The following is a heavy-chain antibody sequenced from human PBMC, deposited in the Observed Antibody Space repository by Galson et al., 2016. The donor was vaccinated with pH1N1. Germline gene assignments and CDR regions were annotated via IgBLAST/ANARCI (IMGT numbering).Heavy chain of an antibody. CDR2: IVNSGTT. CDR1: GASINSGHSN. V-gene: IGHV4-31*03. J-gene: IGHJ3*02. CDR3: ARRFFEYLEGLPSDAFDI. Sequence: TLSLTCTISGASINSGHSNWTWIRQRPGKGLEWIGCIVNSGTTYYNPSLKSRLAISLDTSKNHFSLKLNSVTAADTAVYYCARRFFEYLEGLPSDAFDIWGQGTMVTVSS. D-gene: IGHD3-3*01.